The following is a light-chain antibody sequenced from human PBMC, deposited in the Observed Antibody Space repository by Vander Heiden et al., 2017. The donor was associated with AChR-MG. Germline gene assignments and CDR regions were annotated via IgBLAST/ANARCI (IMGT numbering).Light chain of an antibody. V-gene: IGLV2-14*03. Sequence: QSALTQPVSVSGSPGQSITIPCTGTSSDVGSYNFVSWYQQHTGKVPKLIIHDVSNRPSGVSNRFSGSKSGNRASLTISGLQAEDEADYYCTSYTSSSTLVFGGGTKLTVL. J-gene: IGLJ2*01. CDR3: TSYTSSSTLV. CDR1: SSDVGSYNF. CDR2: DVS.